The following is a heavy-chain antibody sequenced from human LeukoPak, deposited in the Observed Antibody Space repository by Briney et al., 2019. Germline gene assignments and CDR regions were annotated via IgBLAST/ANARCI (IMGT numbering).Heavy chain of an antibody. V-gene: IGHV1-18*01. CDR1: GGTFSSYA. Sequence: ASVKVSCKASGGTFSSYAISWVRQAPGQGLEWMGWISAYNGNTNYAQKLQGRVTMTTDTSTSTAYMELRSLRSDDTAVYYCARDACWYSSGCPSDYWGQGTLVTVSS. CDR2: ISAYNGNT. CDR3: ARDACWYSSGCPSDY. D-gene: IGHD6-19*01. J-gene: IGHJ4*02.